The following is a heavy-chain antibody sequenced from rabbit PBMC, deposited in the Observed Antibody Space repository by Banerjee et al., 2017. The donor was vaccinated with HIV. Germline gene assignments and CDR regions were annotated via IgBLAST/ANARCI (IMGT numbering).Heavy chain of an antibody. CDR1: GFDFSSYG. CDR3: VRDSYDDYGDGIPSNL. V-gene: IGHV1S47*01. D-gene: IGHD2-1*01. CDR2: IDPVFGST. Sequence: EESGGDLVKPGASLTLTCKASGFDFSSYGVSWVRQAPGKGLEWIGYIDPVFGSTYYASWVNGRFTISSHNAQNTLYLQLNSLTAADTATYFCVRDSYDDYGDGIPSNLWGPGTLVTVS. J-gene: IGHJ4*01.